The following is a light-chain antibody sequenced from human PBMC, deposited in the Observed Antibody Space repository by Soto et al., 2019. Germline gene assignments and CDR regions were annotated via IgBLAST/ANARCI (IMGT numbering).Light chain of an antibody. J-gene: IGLJ1*01. CDR3: CSYEGNYNPV. Sequence: QSALTQPASVSGSPGQSTTISCTGTSSDVGSNNLVSWYQQQPGKAPKLVIYEGSKRPSGVSNRFSGSKSGNTASLTISGLQAEDEDDYYCCSYEGNYNPVFGTGTKVTVL. CDR2: EGS. CDR1: SSDVGSNNL. V-gene: IGLV2-23*01.